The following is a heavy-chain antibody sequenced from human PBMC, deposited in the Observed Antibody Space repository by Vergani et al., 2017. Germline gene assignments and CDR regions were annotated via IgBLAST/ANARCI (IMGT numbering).Heavy chain of an antibody. CDR3: ARELWFGDYYGMDV. Sequence: QVQLVQSGAEVKKPGASVKVSCKASGYTFTSYYMHWVRQAPGQGLEWMGISNPSGGSTSYAQKFLGRVTMTRDTSTGTVYMELGSLRSEDTAVYYCARELWFGDYYGMDVWGQGTTVTVSS. D-gene: IGHD3-10*01. V-gene: IGHV1-46*01. CDR1: GYTFTSYY. CDR2: SNPSGGST. J-gene: IGHJ6*02.